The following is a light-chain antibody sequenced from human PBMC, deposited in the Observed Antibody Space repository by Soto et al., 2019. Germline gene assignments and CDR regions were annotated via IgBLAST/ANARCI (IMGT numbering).Light chain of an antibody. V-gene: IGKV1-5*03. CDR1: RSIGYS. CDR2: KAS. Sequence: DIQMTQSPCTLSASLGDRVTITCRASRSIGYSLDCYQQRPGKAPNLLIYKASTLEGGVPSRFSGSGSGTQFTLTITSLQHDDFATEDCQFYNSYSRTFGQGTKVDIK. J-gene: IGKJ1*01. CDR3: QFYNSYSRT.